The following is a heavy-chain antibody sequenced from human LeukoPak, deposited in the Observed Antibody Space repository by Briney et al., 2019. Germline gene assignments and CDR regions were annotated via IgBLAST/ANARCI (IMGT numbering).Heavy chain of an antibody. CDR3: AGYAAAGPY. V-gene: IGHV4-59*08. D-gene: IGHD6-13*01. Sequence: ASEYLSLTCTVSGGSISSYYWSWIRQPPGKGLEWIGYIYYSVSTNYNPSLKSRVTISVDTSKNQFSLKLSSVTAADTAVYYCAGYAAAGPYWGQGTLVTVSS. CDR1: GGSISSYY. J-gene: IGHJ4*02. CDR2: IYYSVST.